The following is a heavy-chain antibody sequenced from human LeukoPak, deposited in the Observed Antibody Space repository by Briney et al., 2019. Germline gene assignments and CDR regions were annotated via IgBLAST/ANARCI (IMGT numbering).Heavy chain of an antibody. Sequence: GGSLRLSCAASGFTFSDYYMSWIRQAPGKGLEWVSYISSSGSTIYYADSVKGRFTNSRDNAKNSLYLQMNSLRAEDTAVYYCARGRVYSGYDYMDDYWGQGTLVTVSS. CDR2: ISSSGSTI. D-gene: IGHD5-12*01. J-gene: IGHJ4*02. CDR3: ARGRVYSGYDYMDDY. CDR1: GFTFSDYY. V-gene: IGHV3-11*01.